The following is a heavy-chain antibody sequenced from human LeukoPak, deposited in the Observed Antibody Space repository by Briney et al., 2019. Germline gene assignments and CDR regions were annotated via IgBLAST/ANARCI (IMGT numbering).Heavy chain of an antibody. CDR3: ARGTYYYDSSGYYIDY. D-gene: IGHD3-22*01. CDR1: GYTFTSYG. J-gene: IGHJ4*02. CDR2: ISAYNGNT. Sequence: GASVKVSCKASGYTFTSYGISWVRQAPGQGLEWMGWISAYNGNTNYAQKLQGRVTMTTDTSTSTAYTELRSLRSDDTAVYYCARGTYYYDSSGYYIDYWGQGTLVTVSS. V-gene: IGHV1-18*01.